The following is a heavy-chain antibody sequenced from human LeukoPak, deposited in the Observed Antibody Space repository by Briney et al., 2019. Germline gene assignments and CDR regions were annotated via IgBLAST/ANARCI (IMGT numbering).Heavy chain of an antibody. J-gene: IGHJ4*02. V-gene: IGHV4-59*08. D-gene: IGHD3-10*01. Sequence: SETLSLTCTVSGGSISSYYWSWIRQPPGKGLEWVGYIYYTGSTNYNPSLKSRVTMSVDTSKNQFSLKLSSVTAADTAVYYCARSGPYYGSGSSPYYFDYWGQGTLVTVSS. CDR3: ARSGPYYGSGSSPYYFDY. CDR2: IYYTGST. CDR1: GGSISSYY.